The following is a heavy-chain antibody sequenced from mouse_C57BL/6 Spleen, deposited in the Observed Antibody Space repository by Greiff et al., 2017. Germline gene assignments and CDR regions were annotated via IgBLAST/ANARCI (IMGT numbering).Heavy chain of an antibody. CDR1: GYTFTSYW. CDR3: ARRMTTGEGSGAMDD. D-gene: IGHD2-13*01. Sequence: QVHVKQPGAELVKPGASVKLSCKASGYTFTSYWLHWVKQRPGPGLEWIGMIHPNSGSTNYNEKFKSKATLTVDKSSSTAYMQLSSLTSEDSAVYYGARRMTTGEGSGAMDDWGKGTTVTVSS. V-gene: IGHV1-64*01. J-gene: IGHJ4*01. CDR2: IHPNSGST.